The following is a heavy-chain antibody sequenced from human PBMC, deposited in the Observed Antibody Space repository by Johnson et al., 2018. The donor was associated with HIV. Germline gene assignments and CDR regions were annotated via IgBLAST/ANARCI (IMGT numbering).Heavy chain of an antibody. CDR2: IWYDGSYK. CDR1: GFTFSSYA. V-gene: IGHV3-33*08. CDR3: ATCSRSGAFEI. Sequence: QMLLVESGGGLVQPGGSLRLSCAASGFTFSSYAMSWVRQAPGKGLEWVAVIWYDGSYKYYADSVKGRFTLSRDNSKNTLYLQMNSLRAEDTAVSYCATCSRSGAFEIWGQGTMVTVSS. J-gene: IGHJ3*02. D-gene: IGHD6-13*01.